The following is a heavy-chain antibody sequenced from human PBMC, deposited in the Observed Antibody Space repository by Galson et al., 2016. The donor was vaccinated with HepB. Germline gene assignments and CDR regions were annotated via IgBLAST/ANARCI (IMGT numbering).Heavy chain of an antibody. CDR2: ISAYNGNT. V-gene: IGHV1-18*01. J-gene: IGHJ4*02. D-gene: IGHD1-26*01. Sequence: SVKVPCKASGYTFTTYGINWVRQAPGQGLEWMGWISAYNGNTNYAQKVQGRVTMSTDTSTNTAYMELRSLRSDDTAVYYCASGIVGANADFDYWGQGTLVTVSS. CDR1: GYTFTTYG. CDR3: ASGIVGANADFDY.